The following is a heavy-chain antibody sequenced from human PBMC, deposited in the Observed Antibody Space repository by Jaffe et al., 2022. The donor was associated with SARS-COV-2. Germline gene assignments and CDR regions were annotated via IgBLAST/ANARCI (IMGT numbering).Heavy chain of an antibody. Sequence: EVQLVESGGGLVQPGGSLRLSCAASGFTFSSYAMSWVRQAPGKGLEWVSAISGSGGSTYYADSVKGRFTISRDNSKNTLYLQMNSLRAEDTAVYYCAKSAMITFGGVIAHYMDVWGKGTTVTVSS. J-gene: IGHJ6*03. CDR1: GFTFSSYA. V-gene: IGHV3-23*04. D-gene: IGHD3-16*02. CDR2: ISGSGGST. CDR3: AKSAMITFGGVIAHYMDV.